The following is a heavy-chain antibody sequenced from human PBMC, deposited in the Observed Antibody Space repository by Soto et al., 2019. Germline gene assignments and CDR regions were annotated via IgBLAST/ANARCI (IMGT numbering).Heavy chain of an antibody. D-gene: IGHD3-10*01. CDR1: GDTFKNCV. J-gene: IGHJ6*02. V-gene: IGHV1-69*01. Sequence: QVQVVQSGVEVRRPGSSVKVSGKASGDTFKNCVISWVRQAPGQGLEWMGGIIPLFGTTDFDQRFQRRLTITTDESTTTAYMELSRLRSEDTATYYCAAELGFGKLSVVWGQGTTVIVSS. CDR2: IIPLFGTT. CDR3: AAELGFGKLSVV.